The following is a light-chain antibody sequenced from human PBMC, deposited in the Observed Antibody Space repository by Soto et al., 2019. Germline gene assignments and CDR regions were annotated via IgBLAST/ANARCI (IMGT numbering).Light chain of an antibody. Sequence: EIQMTQSPSALSASVGDRVTITCRASQDTSNYLAWYQQKPGKVPKVLIYGASTLQSGVPSRFSGSGSGTDFTLTISSLQPEDVATYYCQKYNSAPWTFGQGTKVEIK. CDR2: GAS. CDR3: QKYNSAPWT. J-gene: IGKJ1*01. V-gene: IGKV1-27*01. CDR1: QDTSNY.